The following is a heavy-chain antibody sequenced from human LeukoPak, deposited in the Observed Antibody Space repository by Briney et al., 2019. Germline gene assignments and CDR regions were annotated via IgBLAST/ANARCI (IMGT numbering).Heavy chain of an antibody. D-gene: IGHD1-1*01. Sequence: SETLSLTCTVSGGSISSYYWSWIRQPPGKGLEWIGYIYYSGSTNYNPSLKSRVTISVDTSKNQLSLKLSSVTAADTAVYYCARDLSGTIDYWGQGTLVTVSS. CDR2: IYYSGST. CDR3: ARDLSGTIDY. J-gene: IGHJ4*02. CDR1: GGSISSYY. V-gene: IGHV4-59*01.